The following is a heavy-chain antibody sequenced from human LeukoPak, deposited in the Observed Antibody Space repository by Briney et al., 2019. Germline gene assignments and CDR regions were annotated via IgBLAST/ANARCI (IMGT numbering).Heavy chain of an antibody. D-gene: IGHD5-18*01. CDR3: AKRRTVDTAMVTHYYGMDV. Sequence: GGSLRLSCAASGXTFSSHGVHWVRQAPGKGLEWVAVISYDGSDKYYADSVKGRFTISRDNSKNTLYLQMNSLRAEDTAVYYCAKRRTVDTAMVTHYYGMDVWGQGTTVTVSS. CDR2: ISYDGSDK. CDR1: GXTFSSHG. V-gene: IGHV3-30*18. J-gene: IGHJ6*02.